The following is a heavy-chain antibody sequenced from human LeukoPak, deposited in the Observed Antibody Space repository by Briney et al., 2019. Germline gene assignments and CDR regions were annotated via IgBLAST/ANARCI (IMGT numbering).Heavy chain of an antibody. J-gene: IGHJ6*03. CDR3: ARTIFGVVPPEGNHYYYMDV. CDR2: IYHSGST. CDR1: GGSISSGGYS. V-gene: IGHV4-30-2*01. D-gene: IGHD3-3*01. Sequence: PSETLSLTCAVSGGSISSGGYSWSWIRQPPGKGLEWIGYIYHSGSTYYNPSLKSRVTISVDRSKNQFSLKLSSVTAADTAVYYCARTIFGVVPPEGNHYYYMDVWGKGTTVTVSS.